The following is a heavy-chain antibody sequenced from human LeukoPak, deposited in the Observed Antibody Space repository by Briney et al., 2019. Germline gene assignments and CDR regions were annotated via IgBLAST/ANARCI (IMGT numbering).Heavy chain of an antibody. CDR3: ARDSVRHLDY. D-gene: IGHD5/OR15-5a*01. CDR2: TTSSGTYI. Sequence: GGSLRLSCVASGFTFSGYTMNWVRQAPGKGLEWVASTTSSGTYIYYADSVRGRFTISRDNAKNSLFLQMNSLRAEDTAVYYCARDSVRHLDYWGQGTLVTVSS. CDR1: GFTFSGYT. V-gene: IGHV3-21*01. J-gene: IGHJ4*02.